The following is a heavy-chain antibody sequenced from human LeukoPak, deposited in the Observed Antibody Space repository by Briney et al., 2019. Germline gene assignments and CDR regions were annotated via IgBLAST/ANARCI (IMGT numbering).Heavy chain of an antibody. CDR1: GGTFSSYA. D-gene: IGHD6-13*01. Sequence: GASVKVSCKASGGTFSSYAISWVRQAPGQGLEWMGRIIPILGIANYAQKFQDRVTMTRDTSTSTVYMELSSLRSEDTAVYYCARDFGIAAAETYFDYWGQGTLVTVSS. J-gene: IGHJ4*02. CDR2: IIPILGIA. V-gene: IGHV1-69*04. CDR3: ARDFGIAAAETYFDY.